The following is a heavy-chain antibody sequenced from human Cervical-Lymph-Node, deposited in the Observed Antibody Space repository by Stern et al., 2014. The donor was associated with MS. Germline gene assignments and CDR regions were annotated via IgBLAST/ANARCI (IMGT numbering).Heavy chain of an antibody. V-gene: IGHV1-3*01. J-gene: IGHJ4*02. D-gene: IGHD6-13*01. CDR1: GYTFTNYA. CDR3: ARDQYVSNSWRNYCDY. CDR2: INGGNGDT. Sequence: QVQLGQSGAEVKKPGASVIVSCKASGYTFTNYAMHWVRQAPGQRLEWMGWINGGNGDTKYSQKFQGRVTITRDTSASTAYMQLSSLRSEDTAVYYCARDQYVSNSWRNYCDYWGQGTLLSVSS.